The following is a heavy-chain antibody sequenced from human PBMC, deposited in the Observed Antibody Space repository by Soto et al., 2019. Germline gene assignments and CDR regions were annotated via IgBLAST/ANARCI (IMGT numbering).Heavy chain of an antibody. Sequence: WASVKVSCKASGGTFSSYAISWVRQAPGQGLEWMGGIIPIFGTANYAQKFQGRVTITADESTSTAYMELSSLRSEDTAVYYCAGRVKGYCSSTSCSKAPYYYYYYGMDVWGQGTTVTVSS. CDR1: GGTFSSYA. J-gene: IGHJ6*02. CDR3: AGRVKGYCSSTSCSKAPYYYYYYGMDV. D-gene: IGHD2-2*01. V-gene: IGHV1-69*13. CDR2: IIPIFGTA.